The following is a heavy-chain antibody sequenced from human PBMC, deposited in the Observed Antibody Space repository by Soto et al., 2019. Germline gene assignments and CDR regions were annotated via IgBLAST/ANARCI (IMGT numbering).Heavy chain of an antibody. CDR1: GGNFSSYA. D-gene: IGHD3-10*01. Sequence: QVQLVQSGAEVKKPGSAVKVSCKASGGNFSSYAISWVRQAPGQGLEWMGGIIPIFGTANYAQKFKGRVTITADESTRTAYMELRSLRSEDTAVYYCARGYCSGSYWFDYWGQGTLVTVSS. V-gene: IGHV1-69*01. CDR3: ARGYCSGSYWFDY. CDR2: IIPIFGTA. J-gene: IGHJ4*02.